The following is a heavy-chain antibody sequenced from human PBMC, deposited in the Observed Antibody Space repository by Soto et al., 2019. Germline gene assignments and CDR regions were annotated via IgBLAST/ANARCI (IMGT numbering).Heavy chain of an antibody. V-gene: IGHV4-39*01. CDR1: GGSISSSSYY. CDR3: ARSGYSYGFQFDY. Sequence: QLQLQESGPGLVKPSETLSLTCTVSGGSISSSSYYWGWIRQPPGKGLEWIGSIYYSGSTYYNPSLKRRVTISVDTSKNQFSLKLSSVTAADTAVYYCARSGYSYGFQFDYWGQGTLVTVSS. CDR2: IYYSGST. J-gene: IGHJ4*02. D-gene: IGHD5-18*01.